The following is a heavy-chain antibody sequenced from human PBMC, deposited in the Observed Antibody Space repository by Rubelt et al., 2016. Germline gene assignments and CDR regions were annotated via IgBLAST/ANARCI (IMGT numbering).Heavy chain of an antibody. V-gene: IGHV3-23*04. CDR1: GITFGTYD. D-gene: IGHD3-16*02. CDR2: INSRGRNT. CDR3: ARDRGSYRNDY. Sequence: EVQLVEAGGGLVQPGGSLRLSCAASGITFGTYDMTWVRQAPGKGLEWVSAINSRGRNTYYADSVKGRFTITRDKAKNSLYLQMNSLTAEDTTVYYCARDRGSYRNDYWGQGTLVTGSS. J-gene: IGHJ4*02.